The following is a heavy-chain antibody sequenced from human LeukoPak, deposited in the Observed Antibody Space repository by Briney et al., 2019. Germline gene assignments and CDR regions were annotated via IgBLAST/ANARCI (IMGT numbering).Heavy chain of an antibody. D-gene: IGHD4/OR15-4a*01. CDR1: GFTVSSDS. Sequence: GGSLRLSCTVSGFTVSSDSMSWVRQAPGKGLESVSFIYSGGSTHYSDSVKGRFTISRDNSKNTLYLQMNSLRAEDTAVYYCARRAGAYSHPYDYWGQGTLVTVSS. CDR3: ARRAGAYSHPYDY. J-gene: IGHJ4*02. CDR2: IYSGGST. V-gene: IGHV3-53*01.